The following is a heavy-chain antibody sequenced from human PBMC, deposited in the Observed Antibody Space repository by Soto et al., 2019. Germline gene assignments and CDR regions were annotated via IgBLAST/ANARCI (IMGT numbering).Heavy chain of an antibody. CDR3: AKDHRGSYHKFDY. D-gene: IGHD1-26*01. V-gene: IGHV3-23*01. CDR1: GFTFSSYA. CDR2: ISGSGGST. Sequence: EVQLLESGGGLVQPGGSLRLSCAASGFTFSSYAMSWVRQAPGKGLEWVSAISGSGGSTYYADSVKGRFTISRDNSQNTVYLQINSLRAEDTAVYYCAKDHRGSYHKFDYWGQGTLVTVSS. J-gene: IGHJ4*02.